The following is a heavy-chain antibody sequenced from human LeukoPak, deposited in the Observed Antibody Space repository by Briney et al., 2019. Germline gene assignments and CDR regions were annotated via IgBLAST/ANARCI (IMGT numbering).Heavy chain of an antibody. CDR3: ASPGATTARAAFDI. Sequence: SETLSLTCTVSGGSISSSSYYWGWIRQPPGKGLEWIGSIYYSGSTYYNPSLKSRVTISVDTSKNQFSLELSSVTAADTAVYYCASPGATTARAAFDIWGQGTMVTVSS. CDR2: IYYSGST. CDR1: GGSISSSSYY. D-gene: IGHD4-17*01. V-gene: IGHV4-39*01. J-gene: IGHJ3*02.